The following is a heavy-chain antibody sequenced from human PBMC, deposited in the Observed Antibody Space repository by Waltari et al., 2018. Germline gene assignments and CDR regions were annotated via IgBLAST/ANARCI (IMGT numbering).Heavy chain of an antibody. CDR2: IFGSGRFT. CDR3: ARDATAARLGAMGV. V-gene: IGHV3-11*06. Sequence: QAQLVAFGGGLVKHGGSLRLLCPASGFSFMYDHMYWIRQAPGKGLEWVAFIFGSGRFTNYVESVRGRFTISRDNAKKTLYLQMNSLRADDTAVYYCARDATAARLGAMGVWGQGTTVIVSS. D-gene: IGHD4-17*01. CDR1: GFSFMYDH. J-gene: IGHJ6*01.